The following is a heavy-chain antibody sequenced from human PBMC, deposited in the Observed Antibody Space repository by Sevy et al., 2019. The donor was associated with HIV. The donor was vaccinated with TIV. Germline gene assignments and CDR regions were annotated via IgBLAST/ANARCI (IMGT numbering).Heavy chain of an antibody. CDR2: IRNKADSYTT. J-gene: IGHJ4*02. D-gene: IGHD6-13*01. CDR3: ATHAGIAAARGVFDY. CDR1: GFTFSDHY. V-gene: IGHV3-72*01. Sequence: GGSLRLSCAASGFTFSDHYMEWVRQAPGKGLEWVGRIRNKADSYTTEYAAPVKGRFTISRDDSKNSLYLRMNSLKTADTAVYYCATHAGIAAARGVFDYWGQGTLVTVSS.